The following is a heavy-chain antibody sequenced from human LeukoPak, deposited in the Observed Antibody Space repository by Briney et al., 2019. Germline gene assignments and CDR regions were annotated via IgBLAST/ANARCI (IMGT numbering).Heavy chain of an antibody. CDR2: IYYSGST. CDR1: GGSISSSSYY. Sequence: PTETLSLTCTVSGGSISSSSYYWGWVRQPPGKGLEWIGNIYYSGSTYYSPSLKSRVTISVDTSKNQFSLKLSYVTAADTAVYYCARQYDILTGYHDYWGQGTLVTVSS. CDR3: ARQYDILTGYHDY. D-gene: IGHD3-9*01. V-gene: IGHV4-39*01. J-gene: IGHJ4*02.